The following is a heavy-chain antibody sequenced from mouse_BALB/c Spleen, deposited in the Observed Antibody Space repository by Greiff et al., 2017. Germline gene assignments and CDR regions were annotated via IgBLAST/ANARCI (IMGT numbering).Heavy chain of an antibody. Sequence: EVQLQESGPDLVQPGASVKLSCTASGFSFTGYSMYWVNQTPRKSLEWFGRVITNSGGTSYNQNFKGNSILTVDKSSSTAYMELRNLTSEDTAVYYRARGIYDGDYRYYAMDYWGQGTSVTVSS. D-gene: IGHD2-3*01. CDR1: GFSFTGYS. CDR2: VITNSGGT. J-gene: IGHJ4*01. V-gene: IGHV1-43*01. CDR3: ARGIYDGDYRYYAMDY.